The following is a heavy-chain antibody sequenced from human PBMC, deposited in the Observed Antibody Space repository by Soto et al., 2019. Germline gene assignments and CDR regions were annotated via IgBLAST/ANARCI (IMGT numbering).Heavy chain of an antibody. D-gene: IGHD5-18*01. Sequence: PGGSLRLSCAASGFTFSNYGMHWVRQAPGKGLEWVAVIANDGRDKHYADSVKGRFTISRDNAKNSLYLQMNSLRDEDTAVYYCARTASRPAWVFALDVWGQGTTVTVSS. CDR3: ARTASRPAWVFALDV. CDR2: IANDGRDK. J-gene: IGHJ6*02. CDR1: GFTFSNYG. V-gene: IGHV3-30*03.